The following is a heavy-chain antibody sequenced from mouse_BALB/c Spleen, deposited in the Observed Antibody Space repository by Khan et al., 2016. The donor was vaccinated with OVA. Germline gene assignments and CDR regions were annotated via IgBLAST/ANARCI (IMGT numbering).Heavy chain of an antibody. CDR1: GYTFTDFA. CDR3: ARRSGNARFAY. J-gene: IGHJ3*01. Sequence: QVQLQQSGAELVRPGVSVKLSCKGSGYTFTDFAMHWVKQSHAKSLEWIGVISTYYGDATYNQKFKGKATMTVDKSSSTAYMELARLTSDDSAIIYCARRSGNARFAYWGQGTLVTVSA. D-gene: IGHD1-3*01. CDR2: ISTYYGDA. V-gene: IGHV1S137*01.